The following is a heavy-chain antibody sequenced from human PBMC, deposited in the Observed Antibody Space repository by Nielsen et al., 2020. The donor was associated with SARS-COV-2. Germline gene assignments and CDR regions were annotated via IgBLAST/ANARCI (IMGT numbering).Heavy chain of an antibody. Sequence: ASVKVSCKASGYTFTGFYIHWVRQAPGQGLEWMGWINPNSGGTDYAQKFQGRVTMTRDTSISTAYMELTNLRSDDTAVYYCARARATIFGLVMSYGMDVWGQGTTVAVSS. V-gene: IGHV1-2*02. CDR3: ARARATIFGLVMSYGMDV. CDR1: GYTFTGFY. D-gene: IGHD3/OR15-3a*01. J-gene: IGHJ6*02. CDR2: INPNSGGT.